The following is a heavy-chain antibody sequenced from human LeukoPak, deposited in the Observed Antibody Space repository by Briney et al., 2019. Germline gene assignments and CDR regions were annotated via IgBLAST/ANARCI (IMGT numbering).Heavy chain of an antibody. V-gene: IGHV1-69*06. CDR3: ARGSSDIVATPYFDY. CDR1: GGTFSSYA. CDR2: IIPIFGTA. D-gene: IGHD5-12*01. Sequence: SVKVSCKASGGTFSSYAISWVRQAPGQGLEWMGGIIPIFGTANYAQKFRGRVTITADKSTSTAYMELSSLRSEDTAVYYCARGSSDIVATPYFDYWGQGTLVTVSS. J-gene: IGHJ4*02.